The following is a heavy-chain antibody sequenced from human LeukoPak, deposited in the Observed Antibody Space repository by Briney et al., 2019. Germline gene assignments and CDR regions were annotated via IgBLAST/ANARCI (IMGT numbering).Heavy chain of an antibody. D-gene: IGHD6-19*01. J-gene: IGHJ4*02. V-gene: IGHV1-18*01. CDR2: ISAYNGNT. CDR3: ARDPGYSSGWFPFDY. Sequence: ASVKVSCKASGGTFTSYGISWVRQAPGQGLEWMGWISAYNGNTNYAQKLQGRVTMTTDTSTSKAYMELRSLRSDDTAVYYCARDPGYSSGWFPFDYWGQGTLVTVSS. CDR1: GGTFTSYG.